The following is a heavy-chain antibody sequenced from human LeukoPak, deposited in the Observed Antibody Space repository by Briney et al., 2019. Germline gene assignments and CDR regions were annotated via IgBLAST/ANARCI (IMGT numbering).Heavy chain of an antibody. Sequence: PGGSLRLSCAASGFVFNSVAMSWVRQAPGKGLEWVSAISSGGSYTWYADSVKGRFIISRNNSENTLSLQMNSLRVEDTAVYSCVKGSQAARPYYFDYWGQGNLVTVSS. CDR2: ISSGGSYT. CDR1: GFVFNSVA. CDR3: VKGSQAARPYYFDY. V-gene: IGHV3-23*01. J-gene: IGHJ4*02.